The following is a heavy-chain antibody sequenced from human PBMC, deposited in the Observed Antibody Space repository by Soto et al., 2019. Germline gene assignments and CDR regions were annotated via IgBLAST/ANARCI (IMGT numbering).Heavy chain of an antibody. CDR2: ISAYNGNT. CDR3: ARWDCGGDCYSFRDDYFDY. D-gene: IGHD2-21*02. CDR1: GYTFTSYG. J-gene: IGHJ4*02. V-gene: IGHV1-18*01. Sequence: GASVKVSCKASGYTFTSYGISWVRQAPGQGLEWMGWISAYNGNTNYAQKLQGRVTMTTDTSTSTAYMELRSLRSDDTAVYYCARWDCGGDCYSFRDDYFDYWGQGTLVTVSS.